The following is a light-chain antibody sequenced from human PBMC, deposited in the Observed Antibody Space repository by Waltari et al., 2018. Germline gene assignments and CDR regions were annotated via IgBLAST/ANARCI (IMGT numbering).Light chain of an antibody. CDR3: QQLNSYPLLT. J-gene: IGKJ4*01. CDR1: QGMSSY. CDR2: SAS. Sequence: RVTITCRASQGMSSYLAWYQQKPGKAPKLLIYSASTLQSGVPSRFSGSGSGTDFTLTINSLQPEDFATYYCQQLNSYPLLTFGGGTKVEIK. V-gene: IGKV1-9*01.